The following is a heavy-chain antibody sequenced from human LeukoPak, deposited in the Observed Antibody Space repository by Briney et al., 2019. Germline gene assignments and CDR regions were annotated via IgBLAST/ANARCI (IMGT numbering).Heavy chain of an antibody. CDR1: GYTFTSYG. V-gene: IGHV1-46*01. J-gene: IGHJ3*02. CDR3: ATEGRYYDSSGYYIRNAFDI. D-gene: IGHD3-22*01. CDR2: INPSGGST. Sequence: AASVKVSCKASGYTFTSYGISWVRQAPGQGLEWMGIINPSGGSTSYAQKFQGRVTMTEDTSTDTAYMELSSLRSEDTAVYYCATEGRYYDSSGYYIRNAFDIWGQGTMVTVSS.